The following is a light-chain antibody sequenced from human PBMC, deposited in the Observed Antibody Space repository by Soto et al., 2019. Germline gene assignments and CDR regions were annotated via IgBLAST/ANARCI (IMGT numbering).Light chain of an antibody. V-gene: IGLV2-14*01. Sequence: QAVVTQPASVSGSPGQSITISCTGTSSDLGDNYVSWYQQHPGKAPXLXXYDVSNRPSXVXXXXSXSXXXXXXXXXXXGLQAEDESDYYCSSYTSSSTLVVFGGGTKLTVL. J-gene: IGLJ2*01. CDR3: SSYTSSSTLVV. CDR1: SSDLGDNY. CDR2: DVS.